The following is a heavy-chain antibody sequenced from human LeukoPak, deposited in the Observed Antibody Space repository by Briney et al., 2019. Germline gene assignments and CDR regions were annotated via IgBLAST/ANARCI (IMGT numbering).Heavy chain of an antibody. CDR1: GFTLSSYS. CDR3: ARDKDRWTWYQLLYQVPWFDP. J-gene: IGHJ5*02. D-gene: IGHD2-2*02. CDR2: IDSDTYGNTI. V-gene: IGHV3-48*02. Sequence: GGSLRLSCAASGFTLSSYSMNWVRQAPGKGLEWISYIDSDTYGNTIYYPHTVKGRFTISRDNAKNSLYLQMDSLRDEDTAVYYCARDKDRWTWYQLLYQVPWFDPWGQGTLVTVSS.